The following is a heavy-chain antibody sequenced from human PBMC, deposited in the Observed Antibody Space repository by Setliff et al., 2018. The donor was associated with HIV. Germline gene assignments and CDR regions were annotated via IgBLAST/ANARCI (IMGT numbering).Heavy chain of an antibody. D-gene: IGHD3-10*01. V-gene: IGHV4-31*03. CDR1: GGSITNNNYL. CDR2: IHHSGNA. Sequence: PSETLSLTCTVSGGSITNNNYLWSWVRQHPEKGLEWIAYIHHSGNAYYTPSLQSRATISVDTSKNQFSLKLNSVTAADTAVYYCAKDPAVRGSTFDSWGQGTLVTV. J-gene: IGHJ4*02. CDR3: AKDPAVRGSTFDS.